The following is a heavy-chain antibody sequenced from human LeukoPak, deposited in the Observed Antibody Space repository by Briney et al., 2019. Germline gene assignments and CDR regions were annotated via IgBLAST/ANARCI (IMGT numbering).Heavy chain of an antibody. CDR3: ARGCFEQAGIPCSFEYFDL. Sequence: PSETLSLTCTVSGGSISSGSYYWSWIRQPAGKGLEWIGRINTSGSTNYNPSLKSRVTMSVDRSKNQFSLRLSSVTAADTAVYYCARGCFEQAGIPCSFEYFDLWGRGTLVTVSS. CDR2: INTSGST. CDR1: GGSISSGSYY. V-gene: IGHV4-61*02. J-gene: IGHJ2*01. D-gene: IGHD1/OR15-1a*01.